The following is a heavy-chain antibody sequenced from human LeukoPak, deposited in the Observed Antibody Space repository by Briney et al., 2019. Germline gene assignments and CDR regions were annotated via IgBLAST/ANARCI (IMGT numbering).Heavy chain of an antibody. V-gene: IGHV3-7*01. J-gene: IGHJ6*03. Sequence: GGSLRLSCAASGFSFTSYWMSWVRQAPGKGLEWVANIKQDGSEKYYVDSVKGRFTISRDNAKNSLYLQMNSLRAEDTAVYYCARDQRCSSTSCYLSYYYCMDVWGKGTTVTVSS. CDR1: GFSFTSYW. CDR2: IKQDGSEK. CDR3: ARDQRCSSTSCYLSYYYCMDV. D-gene: IGHD2-2*01.